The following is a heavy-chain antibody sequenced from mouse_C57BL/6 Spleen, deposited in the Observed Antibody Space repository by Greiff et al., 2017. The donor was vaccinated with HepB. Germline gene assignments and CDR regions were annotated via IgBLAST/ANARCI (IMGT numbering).Heavy chain of an antibody. CDR1: GYAFSSSW. Sequence: QVQLQQSGPELVKPGASVKISCKASGYAFSSSWMNWVKQRPGKGLEWIGRIYPGDGDTNYNGKFKGKATLTADKSSSTAYMQLSSLTSEDSAVYVCARTTISWYFDVWGTGTTVTVSS. CDR2: IYPGDGDT. V-gene: IGHV1-82*01. CDR3: ARTTISWYFDV. J-gene: IGHJ1*03. D-gene: IGHD2-12*01.